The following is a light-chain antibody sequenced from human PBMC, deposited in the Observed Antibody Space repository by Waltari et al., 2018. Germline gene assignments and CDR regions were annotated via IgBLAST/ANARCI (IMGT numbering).Light chain of an antibody. Sequence: QSALTQPASVSGSPGRSITISCIGGGSFVSWYQQHPGKAPKLMIYDDIRRPSGVSIRFSATKSDNTASLTISVLQADDEAVYYCSSFVGGTTYLLIGGGTRLTVL. V-gene: IGLV2-23*01. CDR2: DDI. CDR3: SSFVGGTTYLL. J-gene: IGLJ2*01. CDR1: GSF.